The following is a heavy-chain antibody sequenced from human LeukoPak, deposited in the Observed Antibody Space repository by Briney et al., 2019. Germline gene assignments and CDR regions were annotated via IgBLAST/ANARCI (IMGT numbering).Heavy chain of an antibody. D-gene: IGHD4-17*01. CDR1: GFTFSNYE. CDR2: ISRSGITI. V-gene: IGHV3-48*03. Sequence: GGSLRLSCAASGFTFSNYEMNWVRQAPGKGLEWVSYISRSGITIYYADSVKGRFTISRDNAKNSLYLEMNSLGADDTAVYYCARSAGTVNRDTFDIWGQGTMVTVSS. J-gene: IGHJ3*02. CDR3: ARSAGTVNRDTFDI.